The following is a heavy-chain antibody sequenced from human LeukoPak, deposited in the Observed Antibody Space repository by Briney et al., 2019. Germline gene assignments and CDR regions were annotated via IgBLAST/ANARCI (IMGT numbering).Heavy chain of an antibody. D-gene: IGHD3-10*01. CDR1: GYTFTSYD. Sequence: ASVKVSCKASGYTFTSYDINWVRQAPGQGLEWMGIINPSGGSTSYAQKFQGRVTMTRDTSTSKVYMELSSLRSEDTAVYYCARDKGYGSGSFVRGAFDIWGQGTMVTVSS. V-gene: IGHV1-46*01. CDR2: INPSGGST. J-gene: IGHJ3*02. CDR3: ARDKGYGSGSFVRGAFDI.